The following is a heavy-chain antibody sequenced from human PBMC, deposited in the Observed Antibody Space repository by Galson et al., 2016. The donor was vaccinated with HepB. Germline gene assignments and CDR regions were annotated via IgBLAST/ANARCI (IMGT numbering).Heavy chain of an antibody. D-gene: IGHD4-23*01. CDR1: EFTFSSCS. V-gene: IGHV3-48*02. CDR3: ASRGGGKEPYYFDY. Sequence: SLRLSCAASEFTFSSCSMNWVRQAPGKGLEWVSYVSSSSSTIVYADSVRGRFTISRDNAKNSLYLQMNSLRDEDTAVYYCASRGGGKEPYYFDYWGQGTLVTVSS. J-gene: IGHJ4*02. CDR2: VSSSSSTI.